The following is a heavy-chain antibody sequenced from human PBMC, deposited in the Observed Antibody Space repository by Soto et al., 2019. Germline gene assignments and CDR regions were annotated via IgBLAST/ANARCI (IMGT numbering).Heavy chain of an antibody. CDR1: GFTFSSYA. CDR3: ARVPYYFTSGTDYGMDV. D-gene: IGHD3-10*01. V-gene: IGHV3-23*01. J-gene: IGHJ6*02. Sequence: PGGSLRLSCAASGFTFSSYAMSWVRQAPGKGLEWVSAISGSGGSTYYADSVKGRFTISRDNAKNTLYLQMNSLRAEDTAVYYCARVPYYFTSGTDYGMDVWGQGTTVTVSS. CDR2: ISGSGGST.